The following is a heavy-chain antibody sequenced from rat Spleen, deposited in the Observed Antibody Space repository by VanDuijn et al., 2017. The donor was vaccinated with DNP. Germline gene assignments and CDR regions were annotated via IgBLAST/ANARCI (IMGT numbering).Heavy chain of an antibody. CDR3: AREDYGYTYFDY. D-gene: IGHD1-4*01. Sequence: VQLQESGPGLVQPSQTLSLTCTVSGFSLTSYNVHWVRQPAGKGLEWMGIMWTGGSTDHNSALKSRLTISRDTSKSQVFLKVNSLQTEDIATYYCAREDYGYTYFDYWGQGVMVTVSS. J-gene: IGHJ2*01. CDR2: MWTGGST. CDR1: GFSLTSYN. V-gene: IGHV2-30*01.